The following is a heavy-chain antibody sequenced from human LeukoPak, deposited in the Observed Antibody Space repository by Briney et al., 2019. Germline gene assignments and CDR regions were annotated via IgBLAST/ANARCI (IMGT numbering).Heavy chain of an antibody. J-gene: IGHJ6*02. CDR3: ATGYCSSTSCPYYYYGMDV. CDR2: ISGSGGST. Sequence: GGSLRLSCAASGFTFSSYAMSWVRQAPGKGLEWVSAISGSGGSTYYADSVKGRFTISRDNSKNTLYLQMNSLRAEDTAVYYCATGYCSSTSCPYYYYGMDVWGQGTTVTVSS. V-gene: IGHV3-23*01. D-gene: IGHD2-2*03. CDR1: GFTFSSYA.